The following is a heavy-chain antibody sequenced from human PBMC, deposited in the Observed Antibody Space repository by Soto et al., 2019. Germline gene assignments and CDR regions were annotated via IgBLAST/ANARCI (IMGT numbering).Heavy chain of an antibody. CDR1: GFSFSSYD. D-gene: IGHD3-3*01. V-gene: IGHV3-64*01. CDR2: VSRNGINT. Sequence: EEQLVQSGGGLVQPGGSLRLSCAASGFSFSSYDLFWVRQAPGKGLEYVSAVSRNGINTYYANSVKGRFTISRDNSKNIMYLHMGTLGAEDMAVYSCSITSYDFDVWGKGTTVIVSS. CDR3: SITSYDFDV. J-gene: IGHJ6*04.